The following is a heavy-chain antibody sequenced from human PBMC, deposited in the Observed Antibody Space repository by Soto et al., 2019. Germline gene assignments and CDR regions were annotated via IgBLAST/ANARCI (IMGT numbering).Heavy chain of an antibody. CDR3: AFGRAGEVLVPFDY. V-gene: IGHV3-23*01. D-gene: IGHD3-3*01. CDR2: ISGSGSNT. CDR1: GFSFSSYA. J-gene: IGHJ4*02. Sequence: GGSLRLSCAASGFSFSSYAMTWARQAPGKGLEWVSAISGSGSNTYYADSVKGRFTISRDNSKNTLYLQMNSLRAEDTAVYYCAFGRAGEVLVPFDYWGQGTLVTVSS.